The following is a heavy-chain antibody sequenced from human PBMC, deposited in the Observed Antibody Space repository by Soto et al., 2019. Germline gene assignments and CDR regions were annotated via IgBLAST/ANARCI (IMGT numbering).Heavy chain of an antibody. J-gene: IGHJ4*02. V-gene: IGHV3-23*01. CDR2: ISGSGGGT. D-gene: IGHD5-12*01. Sequence: GGSLRLSCAASGFTFSSYALSWVRQAPGRGLEWVSSISGSGGGTYYADSVKGRFTISRDNSKNTLYLQMNSLRADDTAVYYCAKLVDRDFWGQGTLVTVSS. CDR3: AKLVDRDF. CDR1: GFTFSSYA.